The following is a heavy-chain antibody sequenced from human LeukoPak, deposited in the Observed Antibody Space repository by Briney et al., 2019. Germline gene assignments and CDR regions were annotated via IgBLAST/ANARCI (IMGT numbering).Heavy chain of an antibody. V-gene: IGHV5-51*01. CDR3: ARRLDTAMVKYANDAFDI. Sequence: GESLKISCKGSGYSFTSYWIGWVRQMPGKGLEWMGIIYPGDSDTRYSPSFQGQVTISADKSISTAYLQWSSLKASDTAMYYCARRLDTAMVKYANDAFDIWGQGTMVTVSS. CDR2: IYPGDSDT. J-gene: IGHJ3*02. CDR1: GYSFTSYW. D-gene: IGHD5-18*01.